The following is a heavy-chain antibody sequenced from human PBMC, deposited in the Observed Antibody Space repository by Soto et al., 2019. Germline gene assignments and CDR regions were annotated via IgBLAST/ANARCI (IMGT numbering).Heavy chain of an antibody. J-gene: IGHJ4*02. CDR3: AIPWGYCSGGSCPTEHFDY. CDR2: IYYSGST. D-gene: IGHD2-15*01. V-gene: IGHV4-39*01. CDR1: GGSISSSSYY. Sequence: SETLSLTCTVSGGSISSSSYYRGWIRQPPGKGLEWIGSIYYSGSTYYNPSLKSRVTISVDTSKNQFSLKLSSVTAADTAVYYCAIPWGYCSGGSCPTEHFDYWGQGTLVTVSS.